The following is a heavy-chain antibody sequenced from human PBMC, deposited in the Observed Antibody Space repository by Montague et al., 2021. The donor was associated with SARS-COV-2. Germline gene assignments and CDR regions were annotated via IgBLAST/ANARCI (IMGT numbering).Heavy chain of an antibody. D-gene: IGHD3/OR15-3a*01. V-gene: IGHV4-59*08. J-gene: IGHJ4*02. CDR2: VLYNKGT. Sequence: SETLSLTCTVSGVSVTDYYWSWIRQPPGKGLEWVGDVLYNKGTNFNPSLKSRVAISVDTSKNQFSLRLTSVTAADTALYYCVRQPQYDCLNGSPDFWGQGTLVTVSS. CDR1: GVSVTDYY. CDR3: VRQPQYDCLNGSPDF.